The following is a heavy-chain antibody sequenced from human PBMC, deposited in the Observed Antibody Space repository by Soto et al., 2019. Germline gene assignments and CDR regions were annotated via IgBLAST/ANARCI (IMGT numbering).Heavy chain of an antibody. J-gene: IGHJ4*02. CDR1: GYTFSSYY. CDR3: ARVGSSEIVAATDYFDY. D-gene: IGHD6-19*01. V-gene: IGHV1-46*01. CDR2: INPGGDSA. Sequence: QVQLVQSGAEVKKPGASVKISCKASGYTFSSYYMHWVRQAPGQGLEWLGVINPGGDSAGYAQKCKGRVTMTRDTSTSTVYMEVSSLRSEDTAVYYCARVGSSEIVAATDYFDYGGQVTLVTVSS.